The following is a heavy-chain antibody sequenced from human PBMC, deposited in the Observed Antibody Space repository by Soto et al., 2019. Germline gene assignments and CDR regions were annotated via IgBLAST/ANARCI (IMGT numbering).Heavy chain of an antibody. J-gene: IGHJ4*02. D-gene: IGHD5-18*01. CDR3: ARDPRNTAMVD. Sequence: VKVSCKASGYTFRSYGISWVRQAPGQGLEWMGWISADNGNTNYAQKFQGRVTMTTDTSTSTAYMELRSLRSDDTAVYYCARDPRNTAMVDWGQGSLVTVSS. CDR1: GYTFRSYG. V-gene: IGHV1-18*04. CDR2: ISADNGNT.